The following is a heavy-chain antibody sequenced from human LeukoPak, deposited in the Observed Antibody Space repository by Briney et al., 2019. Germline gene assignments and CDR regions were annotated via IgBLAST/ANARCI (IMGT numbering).Heavy chain of an antibody. CDR3: ARLGIDYDILTGYIPAAFDI. CDR1: GGSISSVDYY. J-gene: IGHJ3*02. D-gene: IGHD3-9*01. CDR2: IYYSGST. V-gene: IGHV4-30-4*01. Sequence: SQTLSLTCTVSGGSISSVDYYWSWIRQPPGKGLEWIGYIYYSGSTYYDPSLKSRVMISVDASKNQFSLKLSSVTAADTAVYYCARLGIDYDILTGYIPAAFDIWGQGTMVTVSS.